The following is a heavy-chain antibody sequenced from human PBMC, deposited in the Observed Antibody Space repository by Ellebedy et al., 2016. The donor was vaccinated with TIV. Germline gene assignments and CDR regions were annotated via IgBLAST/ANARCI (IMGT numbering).Heavy chain of an antibody. CDR1: GISFSNYG. J-gene: IGHJ4*02. CDR2: IWFDGTFT. Sequence: GESLKISCAASGISFSNYGMHWVRQSPGKGLEWVAVIWFDGTFTYYADSVKGRFTISRDNSKSTLYLQMNSLRADDTAVYYCARGRGGDYGGNSGYFDYWGQGTLVTVSS. D-gene: IGHD4-23*01. CDR3: ARGRGGDYGGNSGYFDY. V-gene: IGHV3-33*01.